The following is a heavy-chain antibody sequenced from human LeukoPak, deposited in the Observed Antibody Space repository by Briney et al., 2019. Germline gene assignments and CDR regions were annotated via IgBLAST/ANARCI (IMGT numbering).Heavy chain of an antibody. D-gene: IGHD2/OR15-2a*01. CDR3: ARGDVITGLDY. CDR2: INPNSGGT. J-gene: IGHJ4*02. Sequence: GASVKVSCKASGYTFTGYYVHWVRQAPGQGLEWMGWINPNSGGTNYEQKFQGRVTMTRDTSISTAYMELSRLRSDDTAVYYCARGDVITGLDYWGQGTLVTVSS. V-gene: IGHV1-2*02. CDR1: GYTFTGYY.